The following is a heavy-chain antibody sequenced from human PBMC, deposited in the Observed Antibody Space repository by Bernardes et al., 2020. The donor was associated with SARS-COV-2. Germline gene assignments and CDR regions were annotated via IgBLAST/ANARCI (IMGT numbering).Heavy chain of an antibody. Sequence: SENLSLTFTVSGGSFTSSPDDWGWLRQPPGKGLEWSGSIYYSGSTYYNPSLKSRITMSVDTSRNQFSLKLSSVTAADTAVYFCASLSNYIGYWGQGTLVTVSS. V-gene: IGHV4-39*01. CDR1: GGSFTSSPDD. CDR2: IYYSGST. CDR3: ASLSNYIGY. D-gene: IGHD4-4*01. J-gene: IGHJ4*02.